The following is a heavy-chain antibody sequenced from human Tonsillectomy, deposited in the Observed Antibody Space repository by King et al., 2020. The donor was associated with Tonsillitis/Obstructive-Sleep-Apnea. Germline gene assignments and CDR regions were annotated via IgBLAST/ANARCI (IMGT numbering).Heavy chain of an antibody. CDR2: IYYNGDT. J-gene: IGHJ6*03. CDR1: GVSISSRNYY. CDR3: ASHTDAGHYYYSSYMDV. Sequence: QLQESGPGLVKPSETLSLSCIVSGVSISSRNYYWGWIRQPPGKGLEWIGSIYYNGDTYYNPPLKSRVTISLATSGNQFSLRLSSVTAADTAVYSCASHTDAGHYYYSSYMDVWGHGTPVTVSS. V-gene: IGHV4-39*01.